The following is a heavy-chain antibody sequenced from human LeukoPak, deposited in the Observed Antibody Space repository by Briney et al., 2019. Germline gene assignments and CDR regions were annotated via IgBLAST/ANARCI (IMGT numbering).Heavy chain of an antibody. V-gene: IGHV1-69*04. CDR2: IIPILGIA. D-gene: IGHD4-11*01. J-gene: IGHJ1*01. CDR1: GGTFSSYA. CDR3: TRDKAVTTELTQYFHH. Sequence: SVKVSCKASGGTFSSYAISWVRQAPGQGLEWMGRIIPILGIANYAQKFQFRVTMTTDTSTSTAYMELRSLTSDDTAVYYCTRDKAVTTELTQYFHHWGQGTLVTVSS.